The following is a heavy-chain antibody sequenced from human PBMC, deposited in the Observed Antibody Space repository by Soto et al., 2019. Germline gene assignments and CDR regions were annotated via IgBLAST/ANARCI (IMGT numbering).Heavy chain of an antibody. CDR1: GASISNTY. Sequence: SETLSLTCSVSGASISNTYWSWIRQPAGKGLEWIGRIYATGKTNYNPSLKSRVTMSVDTSKNQFSLNLNSMTAADTAVYYCAKESGSPAGTVEYWGQGTLVTVSS. D-gene: IGHD1-26*01. CDR2: IYATGKT. J-gene: IGHJ4*02. CDR3: AKESGSPAGTVEY. V-gene: IGHV4-4*07.